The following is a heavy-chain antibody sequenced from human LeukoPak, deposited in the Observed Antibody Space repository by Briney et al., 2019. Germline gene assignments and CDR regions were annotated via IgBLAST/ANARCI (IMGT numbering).Heavy chain of an antibody. Sequence: TGGSLRLSCAASGFTFSNYWMHWVRQGPGKGLDWVSHINTDGSITNYADSVKGRFTISRDNAKNTLYLQMNSLRVEDTAMYYCASQVALGYWGQGILVTVSS. V-gene: IGHV3-74*01. CDR3: ASQVALGY. CDR2: INTDGSIT. J-gene: IGHJ4*02. D-gene: IGHD2-15*01. CDR1: GFTFSNYW.